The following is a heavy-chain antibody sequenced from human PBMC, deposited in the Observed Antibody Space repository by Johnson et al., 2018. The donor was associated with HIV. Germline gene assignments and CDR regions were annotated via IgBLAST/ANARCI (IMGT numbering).Heavy chain of an antibody. D-gene: IGHD3-16*01. V-gene: IGHV3-30*18. J-gene: IGHJ3*02. CDR3: AKDFGLDWGNGFDI. CDR1: GITVSSNY. CDR2: ISYDGSNK. Sequence: QVQLVESGGGLVQPGGSLRLSCAASGITVSSNYMSWVRQAPGKGLEWVAIISYDGSNKYYADSVKGRFTISRDNSKNTLYLEMNSLRAEDTAVYYCAKDFGLDWGNGFDIWGQGTMVTVSS.